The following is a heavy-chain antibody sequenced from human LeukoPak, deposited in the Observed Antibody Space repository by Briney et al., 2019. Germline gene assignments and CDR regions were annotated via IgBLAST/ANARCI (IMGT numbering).Heavy chain of an antibody. CDR2: ISHSGST. V-gene: IGHV4-34*01. Sequence: SETLSLTCAVYGGSFSGYYWSWIRQPPGKGLEWIGEISHSGSTNYNPSLKSRVTISVDTSKNQFSLKLSSVTAADTAVYYCARGASLTVEKKLYYYMDVWGKGTTVTVSS. CDR3: ARGASLTVEKKLYYYMDV. CDR1: GGSFSGYY. J-gene: IGHJ6*03. D-gene: IGHD4-17*01.